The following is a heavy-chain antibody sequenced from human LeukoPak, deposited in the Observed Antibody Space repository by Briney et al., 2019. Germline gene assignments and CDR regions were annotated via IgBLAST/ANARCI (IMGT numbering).Heavy chain of an antibody. J-gene: IGHJ4*02. V-gene: IGHV4-39*01. CDR1: GGSISSSSYY. CDR3: ARRSYYDFWSGYLNQDY. D-gene: IGHD3-3*01. Sequence: NPSETLSLTCTVSGGSISSSSYYWGWIRQPPGKGLEWIGSIYYSGSTYYNPSLKRRVTISVDTSKNQFSLKLSSVTAADTAVYYCARRSYYDFWSGYLNQDYWGQGTLVTVSS. CDR2: IYYSGST.